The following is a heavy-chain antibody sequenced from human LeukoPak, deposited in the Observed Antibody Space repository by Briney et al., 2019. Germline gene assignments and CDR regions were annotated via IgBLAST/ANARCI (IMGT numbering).Heavy chain of an antibody. Sequence: GGSLRLSCAASGFTFSSYGIHWVRQAPGKGLEWVAVIWFDGNNKYYGDSVKGRFTLSRDNSKNTLYLQMNSLRAEDTAVYYCARESSALVRVGSTTHFDYWGQGTLVTVSS. CDR3: ARESSALVRVGSTTHFDY. J-gene: IGHJ4*02. V-gene: IGHV3-33*08. CDR1: GFTFSSYG. CDR2: IWFDGNNK. D-gene: IGHD1-26*01.